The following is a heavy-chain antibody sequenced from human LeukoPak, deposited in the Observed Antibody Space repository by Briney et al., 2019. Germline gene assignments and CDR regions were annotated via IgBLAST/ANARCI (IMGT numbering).Heavy chain of an antibody. Sequence: GGSLRLSCAASGFTFSSYAMHWVRQAPGKGLEWVAVISYDGSNKYYADSVKGRFTISRDNSKNTLYLQMNSLRAEDTAVYYCARGPDYGDFLGPWGQGTLVTVSS. J-gene: IGHJ5*02. V-gene: IGHV3-30*14. CDR3: ARGPDYGDFLGP. D-gene: IGHD4-17*01. CDR2: ISYDGSNK. CDR1: GFTFSSYA.